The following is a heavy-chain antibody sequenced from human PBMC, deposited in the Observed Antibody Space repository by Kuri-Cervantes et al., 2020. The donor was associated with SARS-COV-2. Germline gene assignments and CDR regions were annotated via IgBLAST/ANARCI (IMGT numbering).Heavy chain of an antibody. CDR3: ARDDLFVAAPFDY. J-gene: IGHJ4*02. CDR1: GFTFSSYG. V-gene: IGHV3-30*03. Sequence: GGSLRLSCAASGFTFSSYGMNWVRQAPGKGLEWVAVIPYDGSNKYYADSVKGRFTISRDNSKNTLYLQMNSLRAEDTAVYYCARDDLFVAAPFDYWGQGTLVTVSS. D-gene: IGHD6-13*01. CDR2: IPYDGSNK.